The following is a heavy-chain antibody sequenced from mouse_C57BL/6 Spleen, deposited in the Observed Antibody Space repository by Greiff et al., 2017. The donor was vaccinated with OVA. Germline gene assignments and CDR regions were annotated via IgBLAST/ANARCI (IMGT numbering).Heavy chain of an antibody. CDR1: GYTFTSYW. CDR2: IDPSDSYS. CDR3: ARRRRATMVTDY. J-gene: IGHJ2*01. D-gene: IGHD2-2*01. V-gene: IGHV1-50*01. Sequence: QVQLQQPGAELVKPGASVKLSCKASGYTFTSYWMQWVKQRPGQGLEWIGEIDPSDSYSTYNQKFKGKATLTVDTSSSTAYMQISSLTSEDSAVYYCARRRRATMVTDYWGQGTTLTVSS.